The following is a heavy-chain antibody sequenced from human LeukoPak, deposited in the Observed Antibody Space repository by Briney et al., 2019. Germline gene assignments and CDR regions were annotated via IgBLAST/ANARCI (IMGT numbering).Heavy chain of an antibody. D-gene: IGHD5-12*01. Sequence: GGSLRLSCAASGFTFSSYAMHWVRQAPGKGLEWVAVISYDGSNKYYADSVKGRFTISRDNSKNTLHLQMNSLRAEDTAVYYCARDFLPDTIRGLNYFDYWGQGTLVTVSS. V-gene: IGHV3-30-3*01. CDR3: ARDFLPDTIRGLNYFDY. CDR1: GFTFSSYA. J-gene: IGHJ4*02. CDR2: ISYDGSNK.